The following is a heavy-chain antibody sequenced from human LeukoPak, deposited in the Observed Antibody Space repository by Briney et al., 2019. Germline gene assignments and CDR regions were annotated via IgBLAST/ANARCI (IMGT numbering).Heavy chain of an antibody. CDR3: ARGVSASCRRDDAFDI. D-gene: IGHD1-26*01. CDR1: GFTFDDYA. J-gene: IGHJ3*02. Sequence: PGGSLRLSCAASGFTFDDYAMHWVRQAPGKGLEWVSGISWNGGSTGYADSVKGRFTISRDNAKNSLYLQMNSLRAEDTALYHCARGVSASCRRDDAFDIWGQGTMVTVSS. CDR2: ISWNGGST. V-gene: IGHV3-20*01.